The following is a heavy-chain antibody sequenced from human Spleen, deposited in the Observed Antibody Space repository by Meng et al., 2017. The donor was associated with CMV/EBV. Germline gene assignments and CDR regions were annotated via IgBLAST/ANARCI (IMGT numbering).Heavy chain of an antibody. Sequence: LSLTCAGSGFTVSSSYMSWVRQAPGKGLEWVSVIYSGGGADYADSVKGRFTISRDNSKNTLFLQMNSLRAEDTAVYYCARDPSGSYTGYWGQGTLVTVSS. J-gene: IGHJ4*02. CDR3: ARDPSGSYTGY. CDR1: GFTVSSSY. D-gene: IGHD1-26*01. V-gene: IGHV3-53*01. CDR2: IYSGGGA.